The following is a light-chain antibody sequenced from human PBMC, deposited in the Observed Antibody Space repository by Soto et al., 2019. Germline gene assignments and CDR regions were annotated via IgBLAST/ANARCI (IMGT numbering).Light chain of an antibody. CDR1: TTALGSHND. Sequence: QSVLTQPASLSGSPGQPITISCTGTTTALGSHNDVSWYQQHPGKAPRIIIFGAYTRPPGVPNRFSGSKSGNTASLTISGLPAEDEAHYHCCSYAAGTRLVFGGGTKVNVL. V-gene: IGLV2-23*01. J-gene: IGLJ2*01. CDR3: CSYAAGTRLV. CDR2: GAY.